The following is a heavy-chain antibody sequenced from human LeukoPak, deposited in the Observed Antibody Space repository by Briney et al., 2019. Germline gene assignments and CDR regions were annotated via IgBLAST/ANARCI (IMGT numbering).Heavy chain of an antibody. CDR1: GFTVSRNY. Sequence: GGSLRLSCAASGFTVSRNYMTWVRQAPGKGLEWVSLIYTDGSTYYADSVKGRFTISRHNSKNTLYIQMNSLGADDTAVYYCATGYSSYRRSYCYGMDVWDQGTTVTVSS. V-gene: IGHV3-53*04. D-gene: IGHD5-12*01. CDR2: IYTDGST. CDR3: ATGYSSYRRSYCYGMDV. J-gene: IGHJ6*02.